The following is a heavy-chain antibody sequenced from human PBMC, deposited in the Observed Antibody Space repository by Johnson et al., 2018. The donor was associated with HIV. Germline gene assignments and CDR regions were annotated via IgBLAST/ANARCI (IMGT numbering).Heavy chain of an antibody. CDR2: IGTAGDT. D-gene: IGHD1-14*01. CDR1: GFTFSSYD. V-gene: IGHV3-13*01. J-gene: IGHJ3*02. CDR3: AKDKPDYPDAFDI. Sequence: VQLVESGGGLVQPGGSLRLSCAASGFTFSSYDMHWVRQATGKGLEWVSAIGTAGDTYYPGSVKGRFTISRENAKNSLYLQMNSLRAEDTAVYYCAKDKPDYPDAFDIWGQGTMVTVSS.